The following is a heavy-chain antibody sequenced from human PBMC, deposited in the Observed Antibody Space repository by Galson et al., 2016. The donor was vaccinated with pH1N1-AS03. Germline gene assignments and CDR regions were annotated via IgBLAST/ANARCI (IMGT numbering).Heavy chain of an antibody. J-gene: IGHJ4*02. CDR1: GYTFTDYY. D-gene: IGHD2-21*02. CDR3: TTRDHGDDLVDS. Sequence: VKVSCKASGYTFTDYYIHWVRQAPGQGLEWVALVDPENGETIYAEKFQGKAIVTADTSADTAYMDLNSLRSDDTAVYYCTTRDHGDDLVDSWGQGTLVTVSS. CDR2: VDPENGET. V-gene: IGHV1-69-2*01.